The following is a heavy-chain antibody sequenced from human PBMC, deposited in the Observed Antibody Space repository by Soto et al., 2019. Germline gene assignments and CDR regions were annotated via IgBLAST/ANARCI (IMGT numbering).Heavy chain of an antibody. D-gene: IGHD2-2*01. CDR3: ARVNLGSVRVPSVPPLYYYGMDV. Sequence: GGSLRLSCAASGFTFSNDWMSWVRQAPGKGLEWVAVIWYDGSNKYYADSVKGRFTISRDNSKNSLYLQMNSLRAEDTAVYYCARVNLGSVRVPSVPPLYYYGMDVWGQGTTVTVSS. V-gene: IGHV3-33*08. CDR2: IWYDGSNK. CDR1: GFTFSNDW. J-gene: IGHJ6*02.